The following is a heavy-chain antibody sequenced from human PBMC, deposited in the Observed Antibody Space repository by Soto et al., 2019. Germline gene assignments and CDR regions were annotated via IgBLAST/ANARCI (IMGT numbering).Heavy chain of an antibody. CDR2: ISYDGSNK. J-gene: IGHJ4*02. V-gene: IGHV3-30-3*01. CDR1: GFTFSSYA. D-gene: IGHD6-19*01. Sequence: QVQLVESGGGVVQPGRSLRLSCAASGFTFSSYAMHWVRQAPGKGLEWVAVISYDGSNKYYADSVKGRFTISRDNSKNTMYLQMNSLRAEETAVYYWASDMSIRGVAGTCPYWGQGTLVTVSS. CDR3: ASDMSIRGVAGTCPY.